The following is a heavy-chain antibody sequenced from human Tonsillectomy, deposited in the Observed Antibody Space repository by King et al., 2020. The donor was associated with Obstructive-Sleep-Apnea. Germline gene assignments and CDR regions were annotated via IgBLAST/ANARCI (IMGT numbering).Heavy chain of an antibody. CDR2: ISYDGNNK. D-gene: IGHD5-24*01. CDR3: AKDVESNFLTLIDY. V-gene: IGHV3-30*18. J-gene: IGHJ4*02. Sequence: VQLVESGGGVVQPGRSLRHSCAASGFTFSSYGMHWVRQAPGKGLEWVAVISYDGNNKYYSDSVKGRFTISRDNSKNTLYLQMNSLRAEDTAVYYCAKDVESNFLTLIDYWGQGTLVTVSS. CDR1: GFTFSSYG.